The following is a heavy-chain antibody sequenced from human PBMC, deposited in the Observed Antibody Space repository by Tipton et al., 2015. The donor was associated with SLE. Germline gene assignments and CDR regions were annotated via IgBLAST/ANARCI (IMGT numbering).Heavy chain of an antibody. D-gene: IGHD3-22*01. J-gene: IGHJ4*02. CDR1: GGSISTSDFY. V-gene: IGHV4-39*01. CDR2: MYQSGNS. Sequence: LRLSCTVSGGSISTSDFYWGWIRQPPGKGLEWIGSMYQSGNSYYNPSLKSRISMSIDTFKNRVFLRLNSVTAADTAVYYCARHDYDDNGYYMHYFDYWGQGTLVTVSS. CDR3: ARHDYDDNGYYMHYFDY.